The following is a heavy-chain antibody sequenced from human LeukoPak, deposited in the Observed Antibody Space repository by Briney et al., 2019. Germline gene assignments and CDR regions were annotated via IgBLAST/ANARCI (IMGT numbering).Heavy chain of an antibody. J-gene: IGHJ5*02. CDR1: GYSFTSYW. Sequence: GGSLKISCKGSGYSFTSYWIGWVRQMPGKGLEGMGIIYPGDSDTRYSRSFQGQVTISADKSISTAYLQWSSLKASDTAMYYCARLIAPDKNWFDPWGQGTLVTVSS. CDR2: IYPGDSDT. V-gene: IGHV5-51*01. CDR3: ARLIAPDKNWFDP. D-gene: IGHD6-25*01.